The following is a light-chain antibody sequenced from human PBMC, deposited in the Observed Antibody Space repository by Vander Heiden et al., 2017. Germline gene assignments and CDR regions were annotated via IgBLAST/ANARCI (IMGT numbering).Light chain of an antibody. CDR2: DVT. J-gene: IGLJ1*01. Sequence: QSALTQPASVSGSPGQSITISCTGTSSDVGAYNYVSWYQQPPGKAPKLIIYDVTNRPSGVSNRFSGSKSGNTASLTTSGLQAEDEADYYCSSYTSSNTLVFGTGTKVTVL. CDR1: SSDVGAYNY. V-gene: IGLV2-14*03. CDR3: SSYTSSNTLV.